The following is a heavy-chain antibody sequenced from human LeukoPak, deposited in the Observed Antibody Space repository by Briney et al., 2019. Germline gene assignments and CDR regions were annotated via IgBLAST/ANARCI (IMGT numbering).Heavy chain of an antibody. V-gene: IGHV3-48*01. D-gene: IGHD2-15*01. CDR3: ARDRRTSGSYFFDY. Sequence: GGSLRLSCAASAFTFSAYSMHWVRQAPGKGLEWVSYISGRSSTIYYADSVRGRFTISRDNAKNSMYLQMNSLRAEDTAVYYCARDRRTSGSYFFDYWGQGTLVTVSS. J-gene: IGHJ4*02. CDR2: ISGRSSTI. CDR1: AFTFSAYS.